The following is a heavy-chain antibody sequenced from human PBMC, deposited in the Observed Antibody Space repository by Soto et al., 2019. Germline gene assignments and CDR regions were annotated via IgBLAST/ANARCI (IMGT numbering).Heavy chain of an antibody. V-gene: IGHV3-30-3*01. CDR1: GFTFSSYA. CDR3: ASYKLPYCGGDCSYAFDI. Sequence: QVQLVESGGGVVQPGRSLRLSCAASGFTFSSYAMHWVRQAPGKGLEWVAFISYDGSNKYYADSVKGRFTISRDNSKNTLYLQMNSLRTEDTAVYYCASYKLPYCGGDCSYAFDIWGQGTMVTVSS. CDR2: ISYDGSNK. J-gene: IGHJ3*02. D-gene: IGHD2-21*02.